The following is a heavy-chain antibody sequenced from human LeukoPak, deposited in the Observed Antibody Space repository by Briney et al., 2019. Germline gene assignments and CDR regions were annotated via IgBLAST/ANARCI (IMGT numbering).Heavy chain of an antibody. D-gene: IGHD1-26*01. V-gene: IGHV4-59*11. J-gene: IGHJ4*02. Sequence: SETLSLTCTVSGDSIRNHNWNWIRQPPGKGLEWIGLINYSGSANYNPSLTSRVTISVDTSKKQFSLKLRSVTTADTAVYFCAGDSVGFDSWGQGTLVTVSS. CDR2: INYSGSA. CDR1: GDSIRNHN. CDR3: AGDSVGFDS.